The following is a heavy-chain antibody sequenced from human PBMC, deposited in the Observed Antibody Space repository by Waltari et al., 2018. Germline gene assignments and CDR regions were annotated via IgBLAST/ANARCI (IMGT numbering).Heavy chain of an antibody. CDR1: GFPFSSYW. D-gene: IGHD6-19*01. V-gene: IGHV3-7*01. CDR2: IKQDGSEK. CDR3: GSGWQIDY. J-gene: IGHJ4*02. Sequence: EVQLVESGGGLVQPGGALRPSGAASGFPFSSYWMSWGRKAPGKGLEWVANIKQDGSEKYYVDSVKGRFTISRDNAKNSLYLQMNSLRAEDTAVYYCGSGWQIDYWGQGALVTVSS.